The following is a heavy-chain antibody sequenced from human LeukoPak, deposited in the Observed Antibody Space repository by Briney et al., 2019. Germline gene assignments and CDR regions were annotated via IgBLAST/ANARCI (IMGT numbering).Heavy chain of an antibody. J-gene: IGHJ5*02. V-gene: IGHV3-11*01. CDR3: ARCRYFDWLFSSMNWFDP. CDR2: ISSSGSTI. CDR1: GFTFSDYC. D-gene: IGHD3-9*01. Sequence: GGSLRLSCAASGFTFSDYCMSWIRQAPGKGLEWVSYISSSGSTIYYADSVKGRLTISRDNAKNSLYLQMNSLRAEDTAVYYCARCRYFDWLFSSMNWFDPWGQGTLVTVSS.